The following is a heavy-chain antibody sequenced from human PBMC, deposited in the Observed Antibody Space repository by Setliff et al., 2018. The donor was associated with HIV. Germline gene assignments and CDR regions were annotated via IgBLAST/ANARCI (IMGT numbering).Heavy chain of an antibody. J-gene: IGHJ3*01. V-gene: IGHV4-38-2*02. Sequence: ETLSLTCGVSGYSMSSDYYWSWIRQPPGKGLEWIGEINHSGSTNYNPSLKSRVTISVDTSKNQFTLNLSSLRSDDTAIYYCARDFHVLGYCSADSCPYDASDVWGQGTMVTVSS. CDR2: INHSGST. CDR3: ARDFHVLGYCSADSCPYDASDV. D-gene: IGHD2-15*01. CDR1: GYSMSSDYY.